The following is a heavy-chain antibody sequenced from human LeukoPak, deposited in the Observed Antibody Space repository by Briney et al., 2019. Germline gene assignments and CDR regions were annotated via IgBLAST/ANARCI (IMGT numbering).Heavy chain of an antibody. J-gene: IGHJ4*02. Sequence: GGSLRLSCAASGFTFSSYWMSWVRQAPGKGLEWEANIKQDGSEKYYVDSVKGRFTISRDNAKNSLYLQMNSLRAEDTAVYYCARDRGALSVVTHYFDYWGQGTLVTVSS. D-gene: IGHD4-23*01. CDR1: GFTFSSYW. V-gene: IGHV3-7*01. CDR3: ARDRGALSVVTHYFDY. CDR2: IKQDGSEK.